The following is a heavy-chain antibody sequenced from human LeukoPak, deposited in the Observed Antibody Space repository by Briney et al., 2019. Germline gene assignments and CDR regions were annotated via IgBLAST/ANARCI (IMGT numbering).Heavy chain of an antibody. V-gene: IGHV3-48*03. D-gene: IGHD4-17*01. Sequence: GGSLRLSCAASGFTFSSYEINWVRQAPGKGLEWVSYISSIGSTTYYADSVKGRFTISRDNSKNSLYLQMNSLRAEDTAFYYCARRTTDHYGAYLPLFSDYWGQGTLVTVSS. CDR1: GFTFSSYE. J-gene: IGHJ4*02. CDR2: ISSIGSTT. CDR3: ARRTTDHYGAYLPLFSDY.